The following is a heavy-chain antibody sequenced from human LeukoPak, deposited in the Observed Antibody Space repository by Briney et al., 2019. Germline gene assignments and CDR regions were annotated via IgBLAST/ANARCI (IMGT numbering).Heavy chain of an antibody. CDR2: INQDGSQK. Sequence: GGALRLSCAASGFTFSNHWMTWVRQAPGKGLEWVANINQDGSQKYDVDSVKGRFTISRDNAKNSLYLQMSSLRAEDTAIYYCARESITLIGAVFPTEGSRFEYWGQGTLVTVSS. V-gene: IGHV3-7*01. J-gene: IGHJ4*02. CDR3: ARESITLIGAVFPTEGSRFEY. CDR1: GFTFSNHW. D-gene: IGHD3-22*01.